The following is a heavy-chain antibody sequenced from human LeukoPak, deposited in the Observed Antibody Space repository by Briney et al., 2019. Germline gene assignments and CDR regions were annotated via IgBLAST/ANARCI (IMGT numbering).Heavy chain of an antibody. CDR1: GFTFSSYA. D-gene: IGHD3-3*01. CDR3: AKASRFFEWLLYDYYMDV. V-gene: IGHV3-23*01. J-gene: IGHJ6*03. Sequence: GGSLRLSCAASGFTFSSYAMSWVRQAPGKGLEWVSAISGSGGSTYYADSVKGRFTISRDNSKNTLYLQMNSLRAEDTAVYYCAKASRFFEWLLYDYYMDVWGKGTTVTVSS. CDR2: ISGSGGST.